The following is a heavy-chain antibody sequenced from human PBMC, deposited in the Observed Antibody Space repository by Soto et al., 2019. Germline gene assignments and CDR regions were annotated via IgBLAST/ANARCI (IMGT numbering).Heavy chain of an antibody. V-gene: IGHV1-8*01. Sequence: ASVKVSCKASGYIFTNYDIIWVRQATGQGLEYLGWINPNSGNTGYVQKFQGRVTMTRNTSINTAYMELNSLRSEDTAVYYFARGIKYGDYSRLFDPWVKGTLVTVTS. CDR3: ARGIKYGDYSRLFDP. J-gene: IGHJ5*02. CDR2: INPNSGNT. D-gene: IGHD4-17*01. CDR1: GYIFTNYD.